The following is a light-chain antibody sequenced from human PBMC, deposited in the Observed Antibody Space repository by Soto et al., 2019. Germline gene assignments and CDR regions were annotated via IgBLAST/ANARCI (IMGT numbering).Light chain of an antibody. V-gene: IGLV2-14*01. J-gene: IGLJ1*01. Sequence: QSALTQPASVSGTPGQSITISCTGSNSDVGIYDFVSWYQHHPGRAPKLIVSEVSHRPSGVSNRFSGSKSGNTASLTISGLQSEDEADYYCISYTASSTLLFGTGTKLTVL. CDR1: NSDVGIYDF. CDR3: ISYTASSTLL. CDR2: EVS.